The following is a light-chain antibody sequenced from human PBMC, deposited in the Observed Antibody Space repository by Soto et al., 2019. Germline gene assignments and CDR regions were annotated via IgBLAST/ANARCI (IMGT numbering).Light chain of an antibody. CDR3: QQHSNWPLFS. CDR2: DAS. CDR1: QSVSSY. Sequence: ELVLTQSPATLSLSPGERATLSCRASQSVSSYLAWYQQKSGQIPRLLTYDASNRATGIPARSSGSGSGTDFTLTISSLEPEDFAVAYYQQHSNWPLFSFGPGTNVDIK. V-gene: IGKV3-11*01. J-gene: IGKJ3*01.